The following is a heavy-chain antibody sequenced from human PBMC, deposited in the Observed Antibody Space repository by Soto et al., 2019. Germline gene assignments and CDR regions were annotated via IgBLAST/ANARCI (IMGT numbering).Heavy chain of an antibody. CDR1: GGSVNSGSYY. CDR3: ATSSGWYYFDY. CDR2: IYYSGST. D-gene: IGHD6-19*01. Sequence: SETLSLTCTVSGGSVNSGSYYWSWIRQPPGKGLEWIGYIYYSGSTYYNPSLKSRVTISVDTSKNQFSLKLSSVTAADTAVYYCATSSGWYYFDYWGQGTLVTVSS. V-gene: IGHV4-30-4*08. J-gene: IGHJ4*02.